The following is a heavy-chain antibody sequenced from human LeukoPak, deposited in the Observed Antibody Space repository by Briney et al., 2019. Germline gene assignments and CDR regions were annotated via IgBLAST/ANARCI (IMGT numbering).Heavy chain of an antibody. V-gene: IGHV3-21*01. Sequence: PGGSLRLSCAASGFTFSSYSMNWVRQAPGKGLEWVSSISSSSSYIYYADSVKGRFTISRDNAKNSLYLQMNSLRAGDTAVYYCARADWNDVRGDWGQGTLVTVSS. CDR2: ISSSSSYI. D-gene: IGHD1-1*01. J-gene: IGHJ4*02. CDR3: ARADWNDVRGD. CDR1: GFTFSSYS.